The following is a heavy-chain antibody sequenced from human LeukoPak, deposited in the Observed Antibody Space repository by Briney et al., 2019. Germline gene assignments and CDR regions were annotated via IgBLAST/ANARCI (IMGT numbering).Heavy chain of an antibody. J-gene: IGHJ4*02. D-gene: IGHD4-23*01. CDR3: ARGRPHGNDY. V-gene: IGHV3-9*01. CDR2: ISWNSGSI. CDR1: GFTFDDYA. Sequence: PGGSLSLSCAASGFTFDDYAMHWVRQAPGKGLEWVSGISWNSGSIGYADSVKGRFSISRDNAKNTLYLQMNSLRVEDTAVYYCARGRPHGNDYWGQGTLVTVSS.